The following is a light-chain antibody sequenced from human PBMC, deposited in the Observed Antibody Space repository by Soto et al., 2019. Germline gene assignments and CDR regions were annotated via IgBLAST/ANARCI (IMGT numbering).Light chain of an antibody. J-gene: IGKJ1*01. V-gene: IGKV1-39*01. CDR2: AAS. CDR3: QQSYNSPRT. Sequence: DIQMTQSPSSLSASVGDRVTITCRASQNIDNYLNWYQQKPGRAPNLLIYAASSLQSGVPSRFSGSGSGTDFTLTISSLQPEDFATYYCQQSYNSPRTFGQGTKVE. CDR1: QNIDNY.